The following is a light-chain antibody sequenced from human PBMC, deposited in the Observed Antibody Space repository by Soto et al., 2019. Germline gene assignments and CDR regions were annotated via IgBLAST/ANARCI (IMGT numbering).Light chain of an antibody. J-gene: IGKJ1*01. CDR1: QSVSIN. Sequence: EIVLTQSPATLSVSPGERATVSCRASQSVSINLAWYQQKPGQAPRLLIYGASNRATGIPARFSGSGSGTEFTLSISSLQSEDFEVYYCHQYNNWPPWTFGQGTKVEI. CDR2: GAS. CDR3: HQYNNWPPWT. V-gene: IGKV3-15*01.